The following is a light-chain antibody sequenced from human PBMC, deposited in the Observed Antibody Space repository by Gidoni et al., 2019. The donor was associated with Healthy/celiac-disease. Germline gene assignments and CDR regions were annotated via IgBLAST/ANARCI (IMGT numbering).Light chain of an antibody. CDR2: NDS. V-gene: IGLV3-25*03. CDR1: ALPKQY. CDR3: QSADSSGTYPVV. J-gene: IGLJ2*01. Sequence: SYELTQPPSVSVSPGQTARITCSGDALPKQYAYWSQQKPGQAPVLVIYNDSERPSGIPERFSGSSSGTTVTLTISGVQAEDEADYYCQSADSSGTYPVVFGGGTKLTVL.